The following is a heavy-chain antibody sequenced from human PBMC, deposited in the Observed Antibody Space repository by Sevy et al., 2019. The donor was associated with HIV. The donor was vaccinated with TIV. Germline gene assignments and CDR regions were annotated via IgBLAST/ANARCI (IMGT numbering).Heavy chain of an antibody. D-gene: IGHD2-2*01. CDR2: INKHTGSA. CDR1: GGSFIDYS. V-gene: IGHV4-34*01. CDR3: ARERTDYYYYVDV. Sequence: SETLSLTCAVYGGSFIDYSWSWIRQPPGKGLEWIGEINKHTGSANYSPSLKSRVIISVDTSKNQISLRLSSVSAADTALYYCARERTDYYYYVDVWGKGTAVTVSS. J-gene: IGHJ6*03.